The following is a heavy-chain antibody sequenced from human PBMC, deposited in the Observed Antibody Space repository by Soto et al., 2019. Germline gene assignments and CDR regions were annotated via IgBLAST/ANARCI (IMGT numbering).Heavy chain of an antibody. V-gene: IGHV1-18*04. J-gene: IGHJ4*02. CDR2: ISAYNGNT. CDR1: GYTFTSYG. CDR3: ARVEPTYSFGYPSFDY. D-gene: IGHD5-18*01. Sequence: QVHLVQSGAEVKKPGASVKVSCKASGYTFTSYGISWVRQAPGQGLEWMGWISAYNGNTNYAQKLQGRVTMTTDTSTSTAYMELRTLKSDDTAVYYCARVEPTYSFGYPSFDYWGQGTLVTVSS.